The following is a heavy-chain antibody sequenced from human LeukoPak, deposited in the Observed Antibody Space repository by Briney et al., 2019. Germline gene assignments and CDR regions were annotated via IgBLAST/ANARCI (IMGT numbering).Heavy chain of an antibody. CDR3: AKTSGYDIFLYYYYYMDV. Sequence: PGGSLRLSCAASGFTFSSYGMHWVRQAPGKGLEWVAFIRYDGSNKYYADSVKGRFTISRDNSKNTLYLQMNSLRAEDTAVYYCAKTSGYDIFLYYYYYMDVWGKGTTVTISS. CDR2: IRYDGSNK. D-gene: IGHD3-9*01. V-gene: IGHV3-30*02. J-gene: IGHJ6*03. CDR1: GFTFSSYG.